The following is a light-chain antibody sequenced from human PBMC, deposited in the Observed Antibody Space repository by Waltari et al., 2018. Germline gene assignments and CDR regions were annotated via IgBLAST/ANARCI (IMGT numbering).Light chain of an antibody. Sequence: CRASQSISGSLLAWYQQKPGQAPRLLMYGASSRATAIPDRFSGSGSGTDFTLTISRLEPEDFAVYYCQQYDASSVTFGGGTKVEIK. CDR2: GAS. CDR3: QQYDASSVT. CDR1: QSISGSL. J-gene: IGKJ4*01. V-gene: IGKV3-20*01.